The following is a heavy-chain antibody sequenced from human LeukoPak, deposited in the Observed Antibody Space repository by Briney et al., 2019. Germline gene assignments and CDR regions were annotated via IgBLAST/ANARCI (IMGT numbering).Heavy chain of an antibody. V-gene: IGHV3-23*01. J-gene: IGHJ4*02. CDR2: IAASGRWA. CDR3: TMETGGFES. D-gene: IGHD1-14*01. CDR1: GFVFGNYA. Sequence: GESLTLSCAASGFVFGNYAMNWVRQAPGKGLDWVSVIAASGRWAHYADSVEGRFTISRDNTKGTLYLQMNNPRAEDTAVYFCTMETGGFESWGQGTLVTVSP.